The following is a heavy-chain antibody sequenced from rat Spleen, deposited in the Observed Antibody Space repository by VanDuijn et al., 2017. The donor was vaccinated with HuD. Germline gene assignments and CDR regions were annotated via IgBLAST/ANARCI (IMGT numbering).Heavy chain of an antibody. J-gene: IGHJ2*01. D-gene: IGHD1-4*01. CDR3: ARRHFGYTDYFDY. Sequence: EVQLVESGGGLVQPGRSLKLSCVASGFTFNNYWMSWIRQAPKKGLEWVASISYADTSGHSGTYYRDSVKGRFTISRDNAKSTLSLQMDSLRSEDTATYYCARRHFGYTDYFDYWGQGVMVTVSS. V-gene: IGHV5-31*01. CDR2: ISYADTSGHSGT. CDR1: GFTFNNYW.